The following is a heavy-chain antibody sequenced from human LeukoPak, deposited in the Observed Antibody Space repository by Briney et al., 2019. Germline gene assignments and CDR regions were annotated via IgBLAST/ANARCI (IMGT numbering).Heavy chain of an antibody. CDR2: ITSSSTYI. Sequence: PGGSLRLSCAVSGFTFSSYTMNWVRQAPGKGLEWVSSITSSSTYIYYADSVKGRFTISRDNAKNSLCLQMNSLRAEDTAMYYCARDLTVTSTCWFDRWGQGTLVTVSS. J-gene: IGHJ5*02. CDR1: GFTFSSYT. V-gene: IGHV3-21*01. D-gene: IGHD4-11*01. CDR3: ARDLTVTSTCWFDR.